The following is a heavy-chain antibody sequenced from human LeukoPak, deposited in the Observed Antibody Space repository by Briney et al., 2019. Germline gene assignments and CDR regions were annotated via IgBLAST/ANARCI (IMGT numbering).Heavy chain of an antibody. CDR2: ISAYNGNT. V-gene: IGHV1-18*01. CDR3: VRTPPNWGADY. CDR1: GYTFTSYG. J-gene: IGHJ4*02. Sequence: ASVKVPCKASGYTFTSYGISWVRQAPGQGLEWMGWISAYNGNTNYAQKLQGRVTMTRNTAISTAYMELSSLRSEDTAVYYCVRTPPNWGADYWGQGTLVTVSS. D-gene: IGHD7-27*01.